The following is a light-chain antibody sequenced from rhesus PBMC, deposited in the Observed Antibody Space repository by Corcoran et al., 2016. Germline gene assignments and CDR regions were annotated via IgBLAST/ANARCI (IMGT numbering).Light chain of an antibody. V-gene: IGKV1-25*01. CDR3: QQHDSGPYS. J-gene: IGKJ2*01. CDR2: KAS. Sequence: DIQMTQSPSSLSASVGDTVTITCRASQGISSYLAWYQQKPGKAPKLLIYKASPLHSGVPSRFSGSGSGTDFTLTISRLQPEDFATYYCQQHDSGPYSFGQKTKVEIK. CDR1: QGISSY.